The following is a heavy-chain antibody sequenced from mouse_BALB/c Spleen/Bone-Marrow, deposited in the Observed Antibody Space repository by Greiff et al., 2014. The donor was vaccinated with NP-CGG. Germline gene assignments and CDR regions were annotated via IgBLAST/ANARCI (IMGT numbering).Heavy chain of an antibody. CDR3: TRGGNWEDFDY. D-gene: IGHD4-1*01. CDR1: GFTFSSLG. CDR2: ISSGSSPI. Sequence: EVQLQESGGGLVQPGGSRKLSCAASGFTFSSLGMHWVRQAPEKGLEWVAYISSGSSPIFYADTVKGRFTISRDNPKNTLFLQMTSLRSEDTAMYYCTRGGNWEDFDYWGQGTTLTVSS. J-gene: IGHJ2*01. V-gene: IGHV5-17*02.